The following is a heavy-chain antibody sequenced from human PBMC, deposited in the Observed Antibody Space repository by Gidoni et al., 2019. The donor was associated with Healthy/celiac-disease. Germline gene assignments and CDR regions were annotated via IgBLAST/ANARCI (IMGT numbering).Heavy chain of an antibody. J-gene: IGHJ4*02. V-gene: IGHV3-23*01. Sequence: EVQLLESGGGLVQPGGSLRLSCAASGFTFSSYAMSWVRQAPGKGLAWVSAISGSGVSTYYSDSVKGRFTIARDNSKNTLYLQMNSLRAEDTAVYYCAKDQARGRFDYWGQGTLVTVSS. CDR1: GFTFSSYA. D-gene: IGHD3-10*01. CDR2: ISGSGVST. CDR3: AKDQARGRFDY.